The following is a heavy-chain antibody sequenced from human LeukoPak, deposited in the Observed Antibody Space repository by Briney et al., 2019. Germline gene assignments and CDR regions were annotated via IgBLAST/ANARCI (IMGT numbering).Heavy chain of an antibody. J-gene: IGHJ6*03. D-gene: IGHD5-12*01. Sequence: PGGSLRLSCAASGFTFSNACMSWVRQAPGRGLEWVGRIKSKTDDGTTDYAAPVKGRFSISRDDSKNTLYLQMNSLKTEDTAVYYCTTETGKWLRLLARESRYNYYYYMDVWGKGTTVTISS. CDR2: IKSKTDDGTT. V-gene: IGHV3-15*01. CDR1: GFTFSNAC. CDR3: TTETGKWLRLLARESRYNYYYYMDV.